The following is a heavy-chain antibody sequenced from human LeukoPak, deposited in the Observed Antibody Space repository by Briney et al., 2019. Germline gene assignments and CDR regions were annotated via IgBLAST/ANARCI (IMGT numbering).Heavy chain of an antibody. D-gene: IGHD6-13*01. Sequence: SGTLSLTCAVSGCSISSSNWWSWVRQPPGKGLEWIGEIYHSASTNYNPSLKSRVTISVDKSKNQFSLKLSSVTAADTAVYYCARADSSSLNWFDPWGQGNLVTVSS. CDR1: GCSISSSNW. J-gene: IGHJ5*02. CDR3: ARADSSSLNWFDP. V-gene: IGHV4-4*02. CDR2: IYHSAST.